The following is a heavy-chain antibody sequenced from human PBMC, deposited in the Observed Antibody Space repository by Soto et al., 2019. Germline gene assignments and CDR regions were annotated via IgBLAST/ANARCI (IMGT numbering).Heavy chain of an antibody. CDR1: GGYISSGGYS. CDR2: IYHSGST. J-gene: IGHJ6*02. V-gene: IGHV4-30-2*01. D-gene: IGHD2-21*02. Sequence: SETLSLTCAVSGGYISSGGYSWSWIRQPPGKGLEWIGYIYHSGSTYYNPSLKSRVTISVDRSKNQFSLKLSSVTAADTAVYYCARDLWGYCGTDCYPLDVWGQGTAVTVSS. CDR3: ARDLWGYCGTDCYPLDV.